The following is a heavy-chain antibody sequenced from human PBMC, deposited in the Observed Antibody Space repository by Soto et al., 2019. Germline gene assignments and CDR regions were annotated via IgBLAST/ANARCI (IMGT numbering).Heavy chain of an antibody. CDR1: GFTIENSV. J-gene: IGHJ3*01. V-gene: IGHV3-74*01. Sequence: AGGSLRLSCVASGFTIENSVMHWVRQTPGKGLMSVSRITGAGDGTLYADSVQGRFTISRDNAKNTVYLHMTGLRVEETAVYYCARAQKWRQLSLNVFDLWGQGTTVTVSS. CDR3: ARAQKWRQLSLNVFDL. CDR2: ITGAGDGT. D-gene: IGHD5-18*01.